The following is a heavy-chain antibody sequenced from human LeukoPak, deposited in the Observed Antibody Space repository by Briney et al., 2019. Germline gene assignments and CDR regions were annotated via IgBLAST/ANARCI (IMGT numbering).Heavy chain of an antibody. D-gene: IGHD5-12*01. J-gene: IGHJ4*02. Sequence: GASVKVSGKASGYTLTGYYMHWLRQAPEQGLEWMGWINPNSGDTNYAQKFQGRVTMTRDTSISTAYMELSRLTSDDTAVYYCAKNPYEYYFDYWGQGTLVTVYS. CDR3: AKNPYEYYFDY. CDR1: GYTLTGYY. CDR2: INPNSGDT. V-gene: IGHV1-2*02.